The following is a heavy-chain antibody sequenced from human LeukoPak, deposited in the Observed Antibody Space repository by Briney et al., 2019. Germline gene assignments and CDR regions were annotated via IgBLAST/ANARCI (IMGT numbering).Heavy chain of an antibody. J-gene: IGHJ4*02. V-gene: IGHV3-7*01. Sequence: GGSLRLSCAASGFTFSTYWMSWVRQAPGKGLEWVANINQDGSQKRYVDSVQGRFTISRDNTKNSLFLQMDSLRAEDTAVYYCARLKDDVTKLDYWGQGTLVTVSS. CDR1: GFTFSTYW. D-gene: IGHD2-8*01. CDR2: INQDGSQK. CDR3: ARLKDDVTKLDY.